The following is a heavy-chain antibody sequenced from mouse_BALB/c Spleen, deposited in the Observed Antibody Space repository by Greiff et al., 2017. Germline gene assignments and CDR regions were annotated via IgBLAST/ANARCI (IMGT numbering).Heavy chain of an antibody. Sequence: VKLMESGPGLVAPSQSLSITCTVSGFSLTGYGVNWVRQPPGKGLEWLGMIWGDGSTDYNSALKSRLSISKDNSKSQVFLKMNSLQTDDTARYYCARARYRYDGYYAMDYWGQGTSVTVSS. V-gene: IGHV2-6-7*01. CDR1: GFSLTGYG. CDR2: IWGDGST. J-gene: IGHJ4*01. D-gene: IGHD2-14*01. CDR3: ARARYRYDGYYAMDY.